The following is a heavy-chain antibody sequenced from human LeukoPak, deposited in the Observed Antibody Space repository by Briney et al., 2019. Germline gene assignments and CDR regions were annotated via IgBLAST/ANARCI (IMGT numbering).Heavy chain of an antibody. D-gene: IGHD3-22*01. CDR3: ARVALYYYDSSGYYVDY. CDR2: IYHSGST. J-gene: IGHJ4*02. Sequence: SQTLSLTCAVSGGSISSGGYSWSWIRQPPGKGLEWIGYIYHSGSTYYNPSLKSRVTISVDRSKNQFTLKLSSVTAADTAVYYCARVALYYYDSSGYYVDYWGQGTLVTVSS. CDR1: GGSISSGGYS. V-gene: IGHV4-30-2*01.